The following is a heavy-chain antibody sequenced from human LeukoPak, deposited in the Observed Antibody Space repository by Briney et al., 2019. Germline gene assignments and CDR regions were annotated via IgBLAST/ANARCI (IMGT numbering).Heavy chain of an antibody. CDR2: IYISGST. CDR3: ARSRADDYMPRD. Sequence: KTSETLSLTCTVSGGSISSYYWNWIRQPPGKGLEWIGPIYISGSTNYKDSLKIRVTISVDTSKNQFPLKLSSVTAADTAVYYCARSRADDYMPRDWGQGTLVTVSS. J-gene: IGHJ4*02. V-gene: IGHV4-59*12. D-gene: IGHD4-11*01. CDR1: GGSISSYY.